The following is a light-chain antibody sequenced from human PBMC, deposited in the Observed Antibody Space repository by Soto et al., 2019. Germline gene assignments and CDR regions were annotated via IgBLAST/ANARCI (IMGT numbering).Light chain of an antibody. J-gene: IGKJ5*01. V-gene: IGKV3-11*01. CDR2: DAS. Sequence: EIGLTQSQATLSLSPGERATLSCRGSQSVSSYLAWYQQKPGQAPRLLIYDASNRATGIPARFSGSGSATDFTLTINSLEPEDSAVYYGQQRSNCHSITFGQGTRLEIK. CDR3: QQRSNCHSIT. CDR1: QSVSSY.